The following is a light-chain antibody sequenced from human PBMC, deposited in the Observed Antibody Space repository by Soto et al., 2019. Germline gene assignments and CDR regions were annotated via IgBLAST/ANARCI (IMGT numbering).Light chain of an antibody. V-gene: IGKV3-15*01. CDR3: HQYNSWPQT. Sequence: EIVMTQSPATLSVSPGERATLSCRASQSVSSNLAWYQQKPGQAPRLLIYGASTRATGIPARFSGSGSGTEFTLTISSLQSEDFAVYYCHQYNSWPQTFGQGTKVEF. CDR2: GAS. CDR1: QSVSSN. J-gene: IGKJ1*01.